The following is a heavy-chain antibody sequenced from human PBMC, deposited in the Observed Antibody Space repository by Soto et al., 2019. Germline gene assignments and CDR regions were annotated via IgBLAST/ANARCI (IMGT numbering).Heavy chain of an antibody. CDR3: AKGHRGTGQYYCDY. CDR2: ISYDGSNK. Sequence: QVQLVESGGGVVQPGRSLRLSCAASGFTFSSYGMHWVRQAPGKGLEGVAVISYDGSNKYYADSVKGRFTISRDNSKNTLYLQMNSLRAEDTAVYYCAKGHRGTGQYYCDYWGQGTLVTVSS. CDR1: GFTFSSYG. J-gene: IGHJ4*02. D-gene: IGHD3-10*01. V-gene: IGHV3-30*18.